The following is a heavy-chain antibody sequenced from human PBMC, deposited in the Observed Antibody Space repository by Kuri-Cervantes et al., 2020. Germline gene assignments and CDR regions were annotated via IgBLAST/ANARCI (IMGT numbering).Heavy chain of an antibody. V-gene: IGHV3-23*01. D-gene: IGHD1-26*01. CDR1: GFTFSSYG. CDR2: ISGSDGST. J-gene: IGHJ5*02. Sequence: GGSLRLSCAASGFTFSSYGMSWVRQAPGKGLEWVSAISGSDGSTYYADSVKGRFTISRDNSKNTLYLQMNSLRAEDTAVYYCARDGGSYYISWFDPWGQGTLVTVSS. CDR3: ARDGGSYYISWFDP.